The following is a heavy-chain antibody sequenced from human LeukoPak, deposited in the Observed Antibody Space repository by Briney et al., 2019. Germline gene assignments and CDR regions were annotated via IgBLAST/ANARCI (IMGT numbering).Heavy chain of an antibody. D-gene: IGHD2-8*01. CDR3: ARGKDCTNGVCYPVYYYYMDV. V-gene: IGHV1-2*02. J-gene: IGHJ6*03. CDR1: GYTFTGYY. CDR2: INPNSGGT. Sequence: ASVKVSCKASGYTFTGYYMHWVRQAPGQGLEWMGWINPNSGGTNYAQKFQGRVTMTRDTSISTAYMELSRLRSDDTAVYYCARGKDCTNGVCYPVYYYYMDVWGKGTTVTVSS.